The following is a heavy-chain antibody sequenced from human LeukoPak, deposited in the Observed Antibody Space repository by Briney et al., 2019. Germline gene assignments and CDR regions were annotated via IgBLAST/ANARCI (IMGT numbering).Heavy chain of an antibody. V-gene: IGHV1-69*13. CDR3: ARGSIETGLIYYYGMDV. D-gene: IGHD5-24*01. Sequence: EASVKVSCKASGYTFTSYDISWVRQAPGQGLEWMGGIIPIFGTANYAQKFQGRVTITADESTSTAYMELSSLRSEDTAVYYCARGSIETGLIYYYGMDVWGQGTTVTVSS. CDR2: IIPIFGTA. CDR1: GYTFTSYD. J-gene: IGHJ6*02.